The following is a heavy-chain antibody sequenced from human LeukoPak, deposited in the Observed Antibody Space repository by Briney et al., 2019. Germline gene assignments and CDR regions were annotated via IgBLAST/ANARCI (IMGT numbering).Heavy chain of an antibody. Sequence: PSETLSLTCTVSGGSISSNAYYWAWIRQPPGKGLEWIGSIYSSVSTYYNPSLKSRVTISVDTSKNPFSLRLSSVTAADTALYYCAYSGSYGHLGYWGQGIPVTVSS. V-gene: IGHV4-39*01. CDR1: GGSISSNAYY. D-gene: IGHD1-26*01. CDR3: AYSGSYGHLGY. CDR2: IYSSVST. J-gene: IGHJ4*02.